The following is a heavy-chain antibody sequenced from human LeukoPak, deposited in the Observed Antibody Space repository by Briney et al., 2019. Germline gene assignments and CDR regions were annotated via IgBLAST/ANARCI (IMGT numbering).Heavy chain of an antibody. CDR1: GYTITGYY. CDR3: ARDPSGDSSGYPFDY. V-gene: IGHV1-2*02. D-gene: IGHD3-22*01. J-gene: IGHJ4*02. Sequence: ASVKVSCKASGYTITGYYIQWVRQAPGQGLEWMGWINPDSGVTNYAQKFQGRVTLTRDTSISTAYMELSRLRSDDTAVYYCARDPSGDSSGYPFDYWSQGTLVTVSS. CDR2: INPDSGVT.